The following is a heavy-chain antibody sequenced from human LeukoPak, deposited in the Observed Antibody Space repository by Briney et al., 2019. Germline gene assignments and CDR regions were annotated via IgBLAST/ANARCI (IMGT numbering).Heavy chain of an antibody. CDR1: GGSISSSSYY. CDR2: SYYSGST. J-gene: IGHJ3*02. V-gene: IGHV4-39*01. CDR3: ARPDIVVVPAAIDAFDI. D-gene: IGHD2-2*01. Sequence: SETLSLTCTVSGGSISSSSYYWGWIRQPPGKGLEWIGSSYYSGSTYYNPSLKSRVTIPVDTSKNQFSLKLSSVTAADTAVYYCARPDIVVVPAAIDAFDIWGQGTMVTVSS.